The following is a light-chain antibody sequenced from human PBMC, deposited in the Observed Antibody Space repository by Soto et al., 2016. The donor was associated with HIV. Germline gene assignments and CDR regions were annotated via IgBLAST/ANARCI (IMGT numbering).Light chain of an antibody. CDR3: QVWHSGGDNYV. V-gene: IGLV3-21*03. CDR2: DDS. J-gene: IGLJ1*01. CDR1: NIGTKI. Sequence: SYVLTQPPSVSVAPGKTARITCGGNNIGTKIVHWYQQRPGQAPLLVVYDDSDRPSGIPERFSGSNSGNTATLTINRVEAGDEADYYCQVWHSGGDNYVFGPGTKVTVL.